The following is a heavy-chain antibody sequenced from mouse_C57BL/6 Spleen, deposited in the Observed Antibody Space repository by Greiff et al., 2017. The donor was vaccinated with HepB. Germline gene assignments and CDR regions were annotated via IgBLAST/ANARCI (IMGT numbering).Heavy chain of an antibody. Sequence: QVQLQQPGAELVKPGASVKVSCKASGYTFTSYWMHWVKQRPGQGLEWIGRIHPSDSDTNYNQKFKGKATLTVDKSSGTAYMQLSSLTSEDSAVYYCAMGDYGLGADYWGQGTTLTVSS. CDR2: IHPSDSDT. CDR3: AMGDYGLGADY. J-gene: IGHJ2*01. CDR1: GYTFTSYW. V-gene: IGHV1-74*01. D-gene: IGHD2-4*01.